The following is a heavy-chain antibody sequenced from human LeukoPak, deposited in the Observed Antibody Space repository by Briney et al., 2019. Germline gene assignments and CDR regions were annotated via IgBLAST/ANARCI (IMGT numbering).Heavy chain of an antibody. CDR1: GFTFSSYA. J-gene: IGHJ3*02. D-gene: IGHD6-19*01. CDR2: ISYDGSNK. Sequence: GGSLRLSCAASGFTFSSYAMHWVRQAPGKGLEWVAVISYDGSNKYCADSVKGRFTISRDNSKNTLYLQMNSLRAGDTAVYYCARDMGNIGSGWYWEGDAFDIWGQGTMVTVSS. CDR3: ARDMGNIGSGWYWEGDAFDI. V-gene: IGHV3-30*04.